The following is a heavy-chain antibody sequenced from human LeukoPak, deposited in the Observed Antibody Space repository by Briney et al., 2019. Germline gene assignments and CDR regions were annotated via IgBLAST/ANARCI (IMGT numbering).Heavy chain of an antibody. J-gene: IGHJ4*02. Sequence: PSETLSLTCAVYGGSFSGYYWSWIRQPPGKGLEWIGEINYSGSTNYNPSLKSRVTISVDTSKNQFSLKLSSVTAADTAVYYCARGRSHIAARPGYYFDYWGQGTLVTVSS. CDR3: ARGRSHIAARPGYYFDY. CDR1: GGSFSGYY. V-gene: IGHV4-34*01. D-gene: IGHD6-6*01. CDR2: INYSGST.